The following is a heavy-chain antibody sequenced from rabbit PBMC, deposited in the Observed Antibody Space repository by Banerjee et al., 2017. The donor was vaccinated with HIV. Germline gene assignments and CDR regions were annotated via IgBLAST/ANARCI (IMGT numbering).Heavy chain of an antibody. Sequence: CWVRQAPGKGLEWIACINSNTGNTVYASWAKGPFTISKTSSTTVTLQMTSLTAADTAIYFCARGIDGHGHANDPWGPGTLVTVS. V-gene: IGHV1S40*01. CDR2: INSNTGNT. CDR3: ARGIDGHGHANDP. J-gene: IGHJ2*01. D-gene: IGHD3-1*01.